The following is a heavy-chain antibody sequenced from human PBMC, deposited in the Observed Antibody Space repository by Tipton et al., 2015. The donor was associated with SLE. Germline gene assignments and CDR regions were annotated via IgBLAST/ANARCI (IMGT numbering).Heavy chain of an antibody. CDR3: ARQPLSGGREYYDSSGYQDYFHH. J-gene: IGHJ1*01. D-gene: IGHD3-22*01. Sequence: TLSLTCTVSGGSISSSSYYWGWIRQPPGKGLEWIGSIYYSGSTYYNPSLKSRVTISVDTSKNQFSLKLNSVTAADTAVYYCARQPLSGGREYYDSSGYQDYFHHWGQGTLVTVSS. V-gene: IGHV4-39*07. CDR2: IYYSGST. CDR1: GGSISSSSYY.